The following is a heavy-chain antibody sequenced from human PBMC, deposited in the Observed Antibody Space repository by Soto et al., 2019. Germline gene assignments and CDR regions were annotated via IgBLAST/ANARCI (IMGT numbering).Heavy chain of an antibody. CDR3: ARGRGYCISTSCYKDPDYYYYYGMDV. D-gene: IGHD2-2*02. Sequence: TLSLTCTVSGGSISSGDYYWSWIRQPPGKGLEWIGYIYYSGSTYYSPSLKSRVTISVDTSKNQFSLKLNSVTAADTAVYYCARGRGYCISTSCYKDPDYYYYYGMDVWGQGTTVTVSS. CDR1: GGSISSGDYY. J-gene: IGHJ6*02. V-gene: IGHV4-30-4*01. CDR2: IYYSGST.